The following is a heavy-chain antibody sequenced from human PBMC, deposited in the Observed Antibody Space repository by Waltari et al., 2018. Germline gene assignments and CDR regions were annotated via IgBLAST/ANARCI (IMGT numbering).Heavy chain of an antibody. J-gene: IGHJ4*02. CDR3: ARGAAAGTLNDY. Sequence: EVQLVESGGGLVQPGGSLRLSCAASGFTFRSYWMIWVRQAPGKGLEWVANIKQDGSEKYYGDSVKGRFTISRDNAKNSLYLQMNSLRAEDTAVYYCARGAAAGTLNDYWGQGTLVTVSS. D-gene: IGHD6-13*01. CDR1: GFTFRSYW. CDR2: IKQDGSEK. V-gene: IGHV3-7*01.